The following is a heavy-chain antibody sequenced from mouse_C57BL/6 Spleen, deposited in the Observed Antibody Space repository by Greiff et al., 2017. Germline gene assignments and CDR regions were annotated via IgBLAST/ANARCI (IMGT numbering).Heavy chain of an antibody. V-gene: IGHV1-18*01. J-gene: IGHJ2*01. CDR1: GYTFTDYN. Sequence: DVKLQESGPELVKPGASVKIPCKASGYTFTDYNMDWVKQSHGKSLEWIGDINPNNGGTIYNQKFKGKATLTVDKSSSTAYMELRSLTSEDTAVYYCARGFLDYWGQGTTLTVSS. CDR3: ARGFLDY. CDR2: INPNNGGT.